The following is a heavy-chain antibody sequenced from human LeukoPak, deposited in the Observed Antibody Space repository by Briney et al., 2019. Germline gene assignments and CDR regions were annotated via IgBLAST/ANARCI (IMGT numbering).Heavy chain of an antibody. J-gene: IGHJ4*02. V-gene: IGHV1-58*01. Sequence: ASVKVSCKASGSTFTSSAVQWVRQARGQRLEWIGWIVVGSGNTNYAQKFQERVTITRDMSTSTAYMELSSLRSEDTAVYYCARGVTIFGVPYHSNRLYYFDYWGQGTLVTVSS. CDR2: IVVGSGNT. CDR1: GSTFTSSA. CDR3: ARGVTIFGVPYHSNRLYYFDY. D-gene: IGHD3-3*01.